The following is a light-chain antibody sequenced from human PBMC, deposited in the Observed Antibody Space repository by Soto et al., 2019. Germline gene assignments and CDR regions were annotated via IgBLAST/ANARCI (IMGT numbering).Light chain of an antibody. CDR1: SSDVGGYNY. J-gene: IGLJ2*01. CDR2: EVS. Sequence: SVLTQPASVSGSPGQSITISCTGTSSDVGGYNYVSWYQQHPGKAPKVIIYEVSNRPSGVSIRFSGSKSGNTASLTISGLQAEDEADYYCSSYTSSTALDVIFGGGTKLTVL. CDR3: SSYTSSTALDVI. V-gene: IGLV2-14*01.